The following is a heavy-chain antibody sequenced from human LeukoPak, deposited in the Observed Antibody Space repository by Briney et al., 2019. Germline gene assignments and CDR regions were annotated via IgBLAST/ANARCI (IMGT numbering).Heavy chain of an antibody. D-gene: IGHD3-16*01. J-gene: IGHJ4*02. CDR2: IIPILGIA. CDR3: ARRGSWGEPRPFDY. V-gene: IGHV1-69*04. Sequence: GASVKVSCKASGGTFSSYAISWVRQAPGQGLEWMGRIIPILGIANYAQKFQGRVTITADESTSTAYMELSSLRSEDTAVYYCARRGSWGEPRPFDYWGQGSLVTVSS. CDR1: GGTFSSYA.